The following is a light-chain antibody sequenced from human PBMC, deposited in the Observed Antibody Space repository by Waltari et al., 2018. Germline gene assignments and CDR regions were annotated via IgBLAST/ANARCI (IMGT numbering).Light chain of an antibody. CDR1: QSLLHSNGYNY. V-gene: IGKV2-28*01. J-gene: IGKJ2*01. Sequence: DIVMSQSPLSLPVTPGEPASISCRSSQSLLHSNGYNYLDWYLQKPGQSPQLLIYLGSNRASEVPDRFSVSGSGTDFTLKISRVEAEDVGIYYCMQALQTPYTFGQGTKLET. CDR3: MQALQTPYT. CDR2: LGS.